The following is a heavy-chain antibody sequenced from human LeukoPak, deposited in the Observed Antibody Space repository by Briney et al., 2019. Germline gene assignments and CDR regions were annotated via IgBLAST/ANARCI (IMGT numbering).Heavy chain of an antibody. V-gene: IGHV4-38-2*02. J-gene: IGHJ5*02. CDR2: VCHSGST. Sequence: SETLSLTCTVSGYSISSTYCWGWIRQPPGKGLEWIGRVCHSGSTYYNPSLKSRVTVSLDTSKNQFSLKLTSVTAADTAVYYCARVCCYYDSRSRPNWFDPWGPGTLVTVSS. CDR1: GYSISSTYC. D-gene: IGHD3-10*01. CDR3: ARVCCYYDSRSRPNWFDP.